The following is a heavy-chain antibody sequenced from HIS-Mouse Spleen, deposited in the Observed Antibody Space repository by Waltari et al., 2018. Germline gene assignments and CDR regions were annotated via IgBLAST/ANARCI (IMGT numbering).Heavy chain of an antibody. CDR2: MNPNSGNT. D-gene: IGHD4-4*01. V-gene: IGHV1-8*01. CDR1: GYTFTSYD. CDR3: ARGHDYSNYFDY. J-gene: IGHJ4*02. Sequence: QVQLVQSGAEVKKPGASVKVSCKASGYTFTSYDINWVLQATGQGLEWMGWMNPNSGNTGYAQKFHGRVTMTRNTSIRTAYMELSSLRSEDTAVYYCARGHDYSNYFDYWGQGTLVTVSS.